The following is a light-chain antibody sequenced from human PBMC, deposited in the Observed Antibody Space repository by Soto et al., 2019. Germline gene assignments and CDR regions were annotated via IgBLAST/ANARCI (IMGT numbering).Light chain of an antibody. J-gene: IGKJ4*01. V-gene: IGKV1-9*01. CDR1: QALSNY. CDR2: SAS. Sequence: DIQLTQSPSVLSASVGDTVTITCRASQALSNYLAWYQQKPGKAPDLLIYSASTLQSGVPSRSSGSGSETEFSLTIRALQPEDFATYYCQQLSRYPLTFGGGTKVDIK. CDR3: QQLSRYPLT.